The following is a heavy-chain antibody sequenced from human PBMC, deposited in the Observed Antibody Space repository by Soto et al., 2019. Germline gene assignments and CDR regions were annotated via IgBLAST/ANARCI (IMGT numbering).Heavy chain of an antibody. CDR3: ARGWYCSSTSCYDKSKYMDV. D-gene: IGHD2-2*01. CDR1: GGSFSGYC. Sequence: LVTLCLSYAVYGGSFSGYCWSWIRKPTGKGLEWIGEINHSGSTNYNPSLKSRVTISVDTSKNQFSLKLSSVTAADTAVYYCARGWYCSSTSCYDKSKYMDVWGKGTTVTVSS. V-gene: IGHV4-34*01. J-gene: IGHJ6*03. CDR2: INHSGST.